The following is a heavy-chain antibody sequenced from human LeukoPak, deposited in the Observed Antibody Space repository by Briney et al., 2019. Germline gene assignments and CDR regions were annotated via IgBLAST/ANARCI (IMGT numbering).Heavy chain of an antibody. Sequence: GGSLRLSCAVSGFTFSSFWMSWVRQAPGKGLEWVANIKQDGSEKYYVDSVKGRFTISRDNAKNSLFLQTNSLRAEDTAVYYCATGRQMGYWGQGTLVTVSS. CDR3: ATGRQMGY. D-gene: IGHD5-24*01. J-gene: IGHJ4*02. CDR1: GFTFSSFW. CDR2: IKQDGSEK. V-gene: IGHV3-7*03.